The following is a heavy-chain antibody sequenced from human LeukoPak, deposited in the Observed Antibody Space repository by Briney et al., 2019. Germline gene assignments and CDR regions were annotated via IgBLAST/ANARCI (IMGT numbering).Heavy chain of an antibody. J-gene: IGHJ4*02. CDR2: INHSGST. Sequence: SETLSLTCAVYGGSFSGYYWSWIRQPPGKGLEWIGEINHSGSTNYNPSLKSRVTISVDTSKNRFSLKLSSVTAADTAVYYCARGHSSCLDYWGQGTLVTVSS. CDR1: GGSFSGYY. V-gene: IGHV4-34*01. CDR3: ARGHSSCLDY.